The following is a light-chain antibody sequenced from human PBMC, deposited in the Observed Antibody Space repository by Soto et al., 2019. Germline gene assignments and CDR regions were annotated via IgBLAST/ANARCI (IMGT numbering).Light chain of an antibody. V-gene: IGKV3-15*01. J-gene: IGKJ1*01. Sequence: DIVITQSPATLYVSPGERATLSCRASQSVGSNLAWYQQKPGQAPRLLIYGASTRATGIPARFSGSGSGTEFTLTISSLQSENFAVYYCQQYNNWPTVTFGQGTKVDIK. CDR3: QQYNNWPTVT. CDR1: QSVGSN. CDR2: GAS.